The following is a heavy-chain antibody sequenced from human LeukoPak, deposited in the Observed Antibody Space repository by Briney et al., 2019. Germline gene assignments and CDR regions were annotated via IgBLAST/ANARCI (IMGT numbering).Heavy chain of an antibody. J-gene: IGHJ4*02. D-gene: IGHD3-3*01. V-gene: IGHV3-23*01. CDR3: AKDSNVLRFLEWLKYGFDY. CDR2: ISGSGGST. Sequence: QPGGSLRLSCAASGFTFSSYAMSWVRQAPGKGLEWVSAISGSGGSTYYADSVKGRFTISRDNSKNTLYLQMNSLRAEDTAVYYCAKDSNVLRFLEWLKYGFDYWGQGTLVTVSS. CDR1: GFTFSSYA.